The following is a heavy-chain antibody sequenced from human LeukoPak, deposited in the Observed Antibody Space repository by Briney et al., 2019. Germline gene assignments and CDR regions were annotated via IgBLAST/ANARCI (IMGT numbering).Heavy chain of an antibody. J-gene: IGHJ4*02. V-gene: IGHV3-11*06. D-gene: IGHD2-15*01. CDR3: AREPNYCSGGTCYDS. CDR1: GFXFSDYY. CDR2: ISTSSSNT. Sequence: GGSLRLSCAASGFXFSDYYINWIRQAPGKGLEWVSYISTSSSNTNYADSLKGRFTISRDNAKNSLYLQMNSLRAEDTAVYYCAREPNYCSGGTCYDSWGQGILVTVSS.